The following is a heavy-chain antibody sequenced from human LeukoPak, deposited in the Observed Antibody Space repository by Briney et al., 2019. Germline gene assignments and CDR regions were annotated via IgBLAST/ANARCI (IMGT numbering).Heavy chain of an antibody. D-gene: IGHD2-2*01. CDR3: ARLVVPAAKAGDY. J-gene: IGHJ4*02. CDR2: IDPSDSYT. CDR1: GYSFTSYW. Sequence: GESLKISCKGSGYSFTSYWISWVRQMPGKGLEWMGRIDPSDSYTNYGPSFQGHVTISADKSISTAYLQWSSLKASDTAMYYCARLVVPAAKAGDYWGQGTLVTVSS. V-gene: IGHV5-10-1*01.